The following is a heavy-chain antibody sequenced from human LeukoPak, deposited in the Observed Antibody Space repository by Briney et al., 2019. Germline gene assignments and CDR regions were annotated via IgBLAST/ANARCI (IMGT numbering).Heavy chain of an antibody. CDR2: TYYSGST. CDR3: ARMAYFYDSSGYSQLDY. Sequence: SQTLSLTCTVSGGSISSGGYYWSWIRQHPGKGLEWIGYTYYSGSTYYNPSLKSRVTISVDTSKNQFSLKLSSVTAADTAVYYCARMAYFYDSSGYSQLDYWGQGTLVTVSS. J-gene: IGHJ4*02. V-gene: IGHV4-31*03. D-gene: IGHD3-22*01. CDR1: GGSISSGGYY.